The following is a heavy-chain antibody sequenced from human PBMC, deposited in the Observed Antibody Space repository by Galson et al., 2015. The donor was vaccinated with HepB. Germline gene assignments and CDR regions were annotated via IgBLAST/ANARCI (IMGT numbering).Heavy chain of an antibody. V-gene: IGHV6-1*01. J-gene: IGHJ4*02. CDR1: GDSVSSTSAA. D-gene: IGHD3-22*01. CDR2: TYYRSKWYN. Sequence: CAISGDSVSSTSAAWNWIRQSPSRGLEWLGRTYYRSKWYNDYAVSVKSRITINPDTSKNQFSLQLNSVTPEDTAVYYCARTYYDSSGYYPDYWGQGTLVTVSS. CDR3: ARTYYDSSGYYPDY.